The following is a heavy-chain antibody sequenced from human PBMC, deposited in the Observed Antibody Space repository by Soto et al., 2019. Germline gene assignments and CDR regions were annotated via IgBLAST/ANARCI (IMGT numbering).Heavy chain of an antibody. CDR3: ATSFGKAWYTY. Sequence: SETLSLTCSFSGDSVTSHYLTWIRQSPEMGLEWIGYMHYTGFSHYNPSLKSRLTISVDRSKNQFTLQLASVTVADTAIYYCATSFGKAWYTYWGQGTQVTVPQ. J-gene: IGHJ4*02. V-gene: IGHV4-59*02. CDR1: GDSVTSHY. CDR2: MHYTGFS. D-gene: IGHD3-16*01.